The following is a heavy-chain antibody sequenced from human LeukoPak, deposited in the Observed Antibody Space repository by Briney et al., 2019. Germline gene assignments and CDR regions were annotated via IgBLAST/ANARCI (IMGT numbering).Heavy chain of an antibody. D-gene: IGHD6-13*01. V-gene: IGHV3-11*04. CDR1: GFTFSDYY. CDR3: ARTAASDAFDI. Sequence: GGSLRLSCAVSGFTFSDYYMSWIRQAPGKGLEWVSYISSSGSTIYYADSVKGRFTISRDNAKNSLYLQMNSLRAEDTAVYYRARTAASDAFDIWGQGTMVTVSS. J-gene: IGHJ3*02. CDR2: ISSSGSTI.